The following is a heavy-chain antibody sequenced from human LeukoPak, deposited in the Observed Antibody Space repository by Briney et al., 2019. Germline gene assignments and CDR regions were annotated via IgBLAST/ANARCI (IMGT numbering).Heavy chain of an antibody. J-gene: IGHJ3*02. CDR2: ISGSGGST. V-gene: IGHV3-23*01. D-gene: IGHD4-11*01. CDR1: GFAFSSYG. Sequence: GGSLRLSCAASGFAFSSYGIHWVRQAPGKGLEWVSAISGSGGSTYYADSVKGRFTISRDNSKNTLYLQMNSLRAEGTAVYYCAKADYSNYGDAFDIWGQGTMVTVSS. CDR3: AKADYSNYGDAFDI.